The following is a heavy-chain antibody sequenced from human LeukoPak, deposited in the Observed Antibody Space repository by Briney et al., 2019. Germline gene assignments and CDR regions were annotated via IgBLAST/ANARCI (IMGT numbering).Heavy chain of an antibody. V-gene: IGHV3-66*04. D-gene: IGHD5-18*01. CDR2: IYSNGNT. Sequence: GGSLRLSCAASGFTVSSNYMNWVRQAPGKGLEWVSMIYSNGNTFYTDSVKGRFTISRDNSKNTLDLQMSSLRAEDTAVYYCARRGHGYGSPFDYWGQGTQVTVSS. CDR3: ARRGHGYGSPFDY. J-gene: IGHJ4*02. CDR1: GFTVSSNY.